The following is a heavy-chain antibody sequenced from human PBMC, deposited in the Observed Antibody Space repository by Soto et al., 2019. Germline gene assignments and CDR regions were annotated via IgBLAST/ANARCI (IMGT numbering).Heavy chain of an antibody. V-gene: IGHV5-51*01. CDR3: ARLRTWGELSIESPYYFDY. Sequence: PGESLKISCKGSGYSFTSYWIGWVRQMPGKGLEWMGIIYPGDSDTRYSPSFQGQVTISADKSISTAYLQWSSLKASDTAMYYCARLRTWGELSIESPYYFDYWGQGTRVTVAS. CDR1: GYSFTSYW. D-gene: IGHD3-16*02. CDR2: IYPGDSDT. J-gene: IGHJ4*02.